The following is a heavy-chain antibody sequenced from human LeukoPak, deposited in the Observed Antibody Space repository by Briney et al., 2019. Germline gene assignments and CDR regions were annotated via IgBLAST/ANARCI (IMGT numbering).Heavy chain of an antibody. Sequence: PSETLSLTCAVYGGSFSGYYWSWIRQPPGKGLEWIGEINHSGSTNYNPSLKSRVTISVDTSKNQFSLKLSSVTAADTAVYYCARFHRRSTYYYDSSGSAPYYYYYMDVWGKGTTVTISS. J-gene: IGHJ6*03. CDR3: ARFHRRSTYYYDSSGSAPYYYYYMDV. V-gene: IGHV4-34*01. CDR1: GGSFSGYY. CDR2: INHSGST. D-gene: IGHD3-22*01.